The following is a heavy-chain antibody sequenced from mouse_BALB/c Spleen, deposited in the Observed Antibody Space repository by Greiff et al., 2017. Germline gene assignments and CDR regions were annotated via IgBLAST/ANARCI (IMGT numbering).Heavy chain of an antibody. D-gene: IGHD1-1*01. Sequence: DVKLVESGGGLVKPGGSLKLSCAASGFTFSSYAMSWVRQTPEKRLEWVASISSGGSTYYPDSVKGRFTISRDNARNILYLQMSSLRSEDTAMYYCARITTVAPFDYWGQGTTLTVSS. CDR1: GFTFSSYA. V-gene: IGHV5-6-5*01. J-gene: IGHJ2*01. CDR2: ISSGGST. CDR3: ARITTVAPFDY.